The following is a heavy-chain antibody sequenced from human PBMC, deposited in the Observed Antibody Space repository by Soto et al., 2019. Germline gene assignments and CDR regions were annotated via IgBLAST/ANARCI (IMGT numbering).Heavy chain of an antibody. Sequence: QVQLVQSGAEVKKPGSSVKVSCKASGGTFSSYAISWVRQAPGQGLEWMGGIIPIFGTANYAQKFQGRVTINPDESTRTAYMELGSLRFEDTDVYDCANRAGRGARTRRLDYWGQGTLGTVPS. J-gene: IGHJ4*02. D-gene: IGHD1-26*01. CDR2: IIPIFGTA. V-gene: IGHV1-69*05. CDR1: GGTFSSYA. CDR3: ANRAGRGARTRRLDY.